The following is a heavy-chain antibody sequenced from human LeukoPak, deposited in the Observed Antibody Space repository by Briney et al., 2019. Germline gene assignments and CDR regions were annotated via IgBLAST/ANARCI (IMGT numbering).Heavy chain of an antibody. J-gene: IGHJ4*02. D-gene: IGHD6-13*01. CDR1: GFTFDDYG. CDR2: ISSSGSTI. Sequence: GGSLRLSCAASGFTFDDYGMSWVRQAPGKGLEWVSYISSSGSTIYYADSVKGRFTISRDNAKNSLYLQMNSLRAEDTAVYYCAGIAAAGTPVDYWGQGTLVTVSS. CDR3: AGIAAAGTPVDY. V-gene: IGHV3-11*04.